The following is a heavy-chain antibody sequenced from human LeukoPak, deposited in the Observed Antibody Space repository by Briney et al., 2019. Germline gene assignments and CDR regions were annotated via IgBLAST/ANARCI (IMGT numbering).Heavy chain of an antibody. J-gene: IGHJ4*02. Sequence: SETLSLTCTVSGGSIRSFYWSWIRQPPGKGLEWIGYISYSGSTNYNTSLESRVTMSVDTSKNQFSLNLNSVTAADTAVYYCAKGPRGGCLDYWGQGTWSPSPQ. CDR3: AKGPRGGCLDY. CDR2: ISYSGST. CDR1: GGSIRSFY. V-gene: IGHV4-59*08. D-gene: IGHD3-10*01.